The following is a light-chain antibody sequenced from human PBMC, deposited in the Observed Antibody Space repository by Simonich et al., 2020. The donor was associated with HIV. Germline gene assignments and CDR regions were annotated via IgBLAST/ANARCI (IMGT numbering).Light chain of an antibody. CDR2: DDS. CDR3: QAWDSITAK. V-gene: IGLV3-21*01. J-gene: IGLJ2*01. Sequence: SYVLTQPPSVSVAPGKTARITCGGNNIGSKSVHWYQQKPGQAPVLVVYDDSDRPSGIPERFSGSNSGNTATLTISGTQGMDEADYYCQAWDSITAKFGGGTKLTVL. CDR1: NIGSKS.